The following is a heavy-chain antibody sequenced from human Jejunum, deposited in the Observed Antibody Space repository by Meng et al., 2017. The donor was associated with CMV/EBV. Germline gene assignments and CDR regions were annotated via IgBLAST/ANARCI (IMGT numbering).Heavy chain of an antibody. CDR2: IHPSGDT. CDR1: VYCVTTYY. Sequence: VQLVQSGAEGRGPGAQVKVSCKAPVYCVTTYYIQSVRQAPGQGLEWMGEIHPSGDTDYAQKFQGRVTMNTDTSTTTVYMELSSLRSEDTAVYYCARTRFSSSRWSPVDNWGQGTLVTVSS. CDR3: ARTRFSSSRWSPVDN. V-gene: IGHV1-46*01. D-gene: IGHD6-13*01. J-gene: IGHJ4*02.